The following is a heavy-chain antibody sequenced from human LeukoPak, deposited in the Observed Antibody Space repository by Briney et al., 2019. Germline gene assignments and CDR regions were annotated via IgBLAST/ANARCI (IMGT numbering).Heavy chain of an antibody. CDR2: IGGSGGRT. CDR3: ARDRGSSWLRGVDY. CDR1: GFTFSSHT. V-gene: IGHV3-23*01. D-gene: IGHD6-13*01. Sequence: GGSLRLSCAASGFTFSSHTMNWVRQAPGKGLEWVSAIGGSGGRTDYADAVKGRFTISRDNSKNTLYLQMGSLRAEDMAVYYCARDRGSSWLRGVDYWGQGTLVTVSS. J-gene: IGHJ4*02.